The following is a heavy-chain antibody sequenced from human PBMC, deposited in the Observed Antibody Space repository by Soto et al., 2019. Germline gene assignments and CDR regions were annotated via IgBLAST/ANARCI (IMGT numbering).Heavy chain of an antibody. J-gene: IGHJ6*02. CDR2: ISGSAGST. CDR1: GFTFSNYA. V-gene: IGHV3-23*01. CDR3: ARVRKEGFLEWFLGGGMDV. Sequence: EVQLLESGGGLVQPGGSLRLSCAASGFTFSNYAMTWVRQAPGKGLEWVSTISGSAGSTYYVDSVRGRFTVTRDNSQNTLYLKMNSMRAGDAALYYCARVRKEGFLEWFLGGGMDVWGQGTTVTVSS. D-gene: IGHD3-3*01.